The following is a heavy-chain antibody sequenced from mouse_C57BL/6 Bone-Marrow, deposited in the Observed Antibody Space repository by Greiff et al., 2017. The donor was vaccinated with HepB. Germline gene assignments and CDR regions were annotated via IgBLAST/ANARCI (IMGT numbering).Heavy chain of an antibody. J-gene: IGHJ1*03. CDR2: INPDSSTI. CDR3: ARRDSNYPLYFDV. V-gene: IGHV4-1*01. Sequence: ASGIDFSRYWMSWVRRAPGKGLEWIGEINPDSSTINYAPSLKDKFIISRDNAKNTLYLQMSKVRSEDTALYYCARRDSNYPLYFDVWGTGTTVTVSS. CDR1: GIDFSRYW. D-gene: IGHD2-5*01.